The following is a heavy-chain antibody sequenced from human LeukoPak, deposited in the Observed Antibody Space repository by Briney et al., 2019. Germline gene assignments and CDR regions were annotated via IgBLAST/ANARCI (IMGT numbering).Heavy chain of an antibody. D-gene: IGHD3-3*01. J-gene: IGHJ4*02. Sequence: SQTLSLTCTVSGGSISSGDYYWSWIRQPPGKGLEWIGYIYYSGSTYYNPSLKSRVTISVDTSKNQFSLKLSSVTAADTAVYYCARKLADPYYDFWSGYYYFDYWGQGTLVTVSS. V-gene: IGHV4-30-4*01. CDR3: ARKLADPYYDFWSGYYYFDY. CDR2: IYYSGST. CDR1: GGSISSGDYY.